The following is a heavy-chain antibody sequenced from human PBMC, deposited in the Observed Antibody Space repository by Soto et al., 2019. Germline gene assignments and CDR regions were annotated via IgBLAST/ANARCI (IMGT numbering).Heavy chain of an antibody. V-gene: IGHV3-23*01. CDR3: AKYLYCSSTSCYGVDY. D-gene: IGHD2-2*01. CDR1: GFTFSSYA. J-gene: IGHJ4*02. CDR2: ISGSGGST. Sequence: GGSLRLSCAASGFTFSSYAMSWVRQAPGKGLEWVSAISGSGGSTYYADSVKGRFTISRDNSKNTLYLQMNSLRAEDTAVYYCAKYLYCSSTSCYGVDYWGQGTLVTVSS.